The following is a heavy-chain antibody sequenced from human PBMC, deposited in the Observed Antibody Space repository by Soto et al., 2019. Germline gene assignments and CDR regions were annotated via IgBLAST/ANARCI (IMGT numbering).Heavy chain of an antibody. Sequence: GGSLRLSCVASVFPFSSYAMSCVRHTPGKGLEWVSGISGSGGRTYYADSVKGRFTISRDNSNNTLSLQMHILRVEDTAVYFCAKGGYYSLFDIWGQGTMVTVSS. V-gene: IGHV3-23*01. CDR2: ISGSGGRT. CDR1: VFPFSSYA. CDR3: AKGGYYSLFDI. J-gene: IGHJ3*02. D-gene: IGHD3-16*01.